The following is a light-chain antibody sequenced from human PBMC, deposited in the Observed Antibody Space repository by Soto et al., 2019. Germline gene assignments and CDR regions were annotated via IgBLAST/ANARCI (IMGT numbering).Light chain of an antibody. CDR3: QHYNSYSPIT. V-gene: IGKV1-5*03. CDR2: KAS. CDR1: QSISSW. Sequence: DIQMTQSPSTLSASVGDRDTITCRVRQSISSWLAWYQQKPGKAPKLLIYKASSLESGVPYRFSGSGSGTEFTLTISSLQPDDFAAYYCQHYNSYSPITFGQGTRLEI. J-gene: IGKJ5*01.